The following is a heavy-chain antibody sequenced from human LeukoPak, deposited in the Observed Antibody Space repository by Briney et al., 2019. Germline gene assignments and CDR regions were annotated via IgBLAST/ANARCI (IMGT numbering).Heavy chain of an antibody. CDR3: AKGGYCSTSSCYYGWFDP. Sequence: PGGSLRLSCAASGFTFSYYWMGWVRQAPGKGLEWVANIKQDGSEKYYVDSVRGRFTISRDNSKNTLYLQMNSLRAEDTALYYCAKGGYCSTSSCYYGWFDPWGQGTLVTVSS. CDR2: IKQDGSEK. J-gene: IGHJ5*02. V-gene: IGHV3-7*05. CDR1: GFTFSYYW. D-gene: IGHD2-2*01.